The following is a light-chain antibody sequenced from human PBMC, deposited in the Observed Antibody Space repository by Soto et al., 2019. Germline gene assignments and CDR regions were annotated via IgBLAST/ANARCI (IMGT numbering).Light chain of an antibody. CDR2: AAS. Sequence: DIQMTQSPSALSASVGDRGTITCRASQSISSYLNWYQQKPGKAPKLLIYAASSLHTGVPSRFSGSGSGTDFTLTISSLQPEDFATYYCQQSYSTPRTFGQGTKVDIK. CDR3: QQSYSTPRT. J-gene: IGKJ1*01. V-gene: IGKV1-39*01. CDR1: QSISSY.